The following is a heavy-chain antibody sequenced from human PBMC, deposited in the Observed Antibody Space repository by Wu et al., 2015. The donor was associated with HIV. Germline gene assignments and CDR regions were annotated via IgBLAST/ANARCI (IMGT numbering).Heavy chain of an antibody. Sequence: QVQLVQSGAEVKKPGSSVKVSCKASGGTFSSYSFTWVRQAPGQGLEWMGGIIPSFGTPNYAQKFQGRVTITTDESTATVYMELSSLRSEDTAVYYCARGKWTGAQDAFDIWGQGTMVTVSS. D-gene: IGHD3/OR15-3a*01. CDR3: ARGKWTGAQDAFDI. V-gene: IGHV1-69*05. J-gene: IGHJ3*02. CDR1: GGTFSSYS. CDR2: IIPSFGTP.